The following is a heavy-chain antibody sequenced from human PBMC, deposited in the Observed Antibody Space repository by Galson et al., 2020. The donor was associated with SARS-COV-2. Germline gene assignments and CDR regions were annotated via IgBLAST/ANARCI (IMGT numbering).Heavy chain of an antibody. CDR1: GITLSHYN. J-gene: IGHJ5*02. D-gene: IGHD3-22*01. V-gene: IGHV3-48*02. CDR3: ARDLRYDSSDYSDLHGS. Sequence: GGSLRLSCAASGITLSHYNMNWVRQAPGKGLEWVSYISISSSTIYYADSVKGRFTIFRDNARNSLYLQMNSLRDEDTAVYYCARDLRYDSSDYSDLHGSWGQGTLVTVSS. CDR2: ISISSSTI.